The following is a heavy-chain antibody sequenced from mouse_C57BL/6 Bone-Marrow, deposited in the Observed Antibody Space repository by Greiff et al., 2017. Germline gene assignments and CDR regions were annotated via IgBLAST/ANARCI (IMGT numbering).Heavy chain of an antibody. V-gene: IGHV14-4*01. Sequence: EVKLVEPGAELVRPGASVKLSCTASGFNFKDYYMHWVKQRPEQGLEWIGWIDPENGDTEYASKFQGKATITADTSSNTAYLQLSSLTSEDTAVYYCTVGDYWGQGTTLTVSS. CDR1: GFNFKDYY. CDR3: TVGDY. CDR2: IDPENGDT. J-gene: IGHJ2*01.